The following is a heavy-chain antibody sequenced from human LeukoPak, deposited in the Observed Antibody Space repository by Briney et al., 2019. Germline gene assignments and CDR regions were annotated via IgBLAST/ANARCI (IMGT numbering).Heavy chain of an antibody. J-gene: IGHJ4*02. CDR2: INHSGST. CDR3: ARYYRGGWYYLDY. CDR1: GGSFSGYY. Sequence: PSETLSLTCAVYGGSFSGYYWSWIRQPPGKGLEWIGEINHSGSTNYNPSLKGRVTISVDTSKNQFSLKLSSVTAADTAVYYCARYYRGGWYYLDYWGQGTLVTISS. D-gene: IGHD2-15*01. V-gene: IGHV4-34*01.